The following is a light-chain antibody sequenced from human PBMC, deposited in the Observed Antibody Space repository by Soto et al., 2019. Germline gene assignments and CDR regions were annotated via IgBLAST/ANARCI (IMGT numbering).Light chain of an antibody. V-gene: IGKV1-5*01. CDR1: RSLTTW. CDR2: DDS. J-gene: IGKJ1*01. Sequence: DIQMTQSPSTLSASVGDRVNITCRASRSLTTWLARYQKKPGKAPKLLISDDSNLDGGVPSRFSVSGSATEFPLTISCLQPDDFATYYCQQYNSYQGTVGQGTKVDSK. CDR3: QQYNSYQGT.